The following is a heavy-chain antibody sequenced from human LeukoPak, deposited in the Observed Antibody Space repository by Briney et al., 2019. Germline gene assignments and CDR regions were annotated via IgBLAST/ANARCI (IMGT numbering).Heavy chain of an antibody. CDR2: IDPNSGGT. Sequence: ASVKVSCKASGYTFSGYYMHWVRQAPGQGPEWIGRIDPNSGGTNYAQKFQGRVTITRDTSISTAYMELSRLRSDDTAVYYCARGGSGSYFSWLDPWGQGTRVTVSS. V-gene: IGHV1-2*06. D-gene: IGHD3-10*01. J-gene: IGHJ5*02. CDR1: GYTFSGYY. CDR3: ARGGSGSYFSWLDP.